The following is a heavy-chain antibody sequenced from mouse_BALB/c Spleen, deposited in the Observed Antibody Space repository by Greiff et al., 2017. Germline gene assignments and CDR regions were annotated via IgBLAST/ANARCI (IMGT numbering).Heavy chain of an antibody. CDR3: TRMGDGNYYFDY. Sequence: EVQLQQSGTVLARPGASVKMSCKASGYSFTSYWMHWVKQRPGQGLEWIGAIYPGNSDTSYNQKFKGKAKLTAVTSASTAYMELSSLTNEDSAVYYCTRMGDGNYYFDYWGQGTTLTVSS. J-gene: IGHJ2*01. D-gene: IGHD2-1*01. CDR1: GYSFTSYW. V-gene: IGHV1-5*01. CDR2: IYPGNSDT.